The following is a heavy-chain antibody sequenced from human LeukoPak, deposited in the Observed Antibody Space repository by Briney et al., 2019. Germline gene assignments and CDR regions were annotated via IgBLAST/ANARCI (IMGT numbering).Heavy chain of an antibody. D-gene: IGHD3/OR15-3a*01. CDR3: AGGEGWTAED. Sequence: GGSLRLSCVASKFTLTNYWMTWVRQAPGKGLEWVANIKEDGTEKHYADSVKGRFTISRGNTENSVYLQMNSLRVEDTAVYFCAGGEGWTAEDWGQVTQVTVSS. CDR2: IKEDGTEK. CDR1: KFTLTNYW. J-gene: IGHJ4*02. V-gene: IGHV3-7*03.